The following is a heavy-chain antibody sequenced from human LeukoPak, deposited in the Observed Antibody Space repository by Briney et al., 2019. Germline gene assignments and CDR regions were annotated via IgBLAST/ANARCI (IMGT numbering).Heavy chain of an antibody. CDR3: TRDPPAVAINTYA. V-gene: IGHV3-66*01. D-gene: IGHD6-13*01. J-gene: IGHJ5*02. CDR2: IYSGGET. Sequence: PGGSLRLSCAASGVSVSSNFMIWVRQAPGKELEWVSLIYSGGETSYADSVKGRFSISRDNSKNTLYLQMNSLRVEDTAVYYCTRDPPAVAINTYAWGQGTLVTVSS. CDR1: GVSVSSNF.